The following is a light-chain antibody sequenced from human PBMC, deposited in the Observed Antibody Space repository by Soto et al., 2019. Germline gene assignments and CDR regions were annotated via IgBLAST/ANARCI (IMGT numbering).Light chain of an antibody. V-gene: IGLV2-14*01. Sequence: QSALTQPASVSGSPGQSITISCTGTSSDVGRYNYVSWFQQHPGKAPKLMIFEVSTRPSGVSNRFSGSKSGNTASLTISGLQIEDEADYYCCSYTSSTSAVFGGGTKLTV. J-gene: IGLJ2*01. CDR3: CSYTSSTSAV. CDR1: SSDVGRYNY. CDR2: EVS.